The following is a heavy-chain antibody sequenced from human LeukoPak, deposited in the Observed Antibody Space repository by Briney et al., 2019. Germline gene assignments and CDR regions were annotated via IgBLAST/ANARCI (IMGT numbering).Heavy chain of an antibody. J-gene: IGHJ6*03. CDR1: GGSISSYY. V-gene: IGHV4-59*01. D-gene: IGHD3-9*01. CDR2: IYYSGST. CDR3: ARGLPPEDYLLRYFDWLSPYMDV. Sequence: PSETLSLTCTVSGGSISSYYWSWIRQPPGKGLEWIGYIYYSGSTNYNPSLKRRVTISVEKSKKQFSLKLSSVTAADTAVYYCARGLPPEDYLLRYFDWLSPYMDVWGKGTTVTVSS.